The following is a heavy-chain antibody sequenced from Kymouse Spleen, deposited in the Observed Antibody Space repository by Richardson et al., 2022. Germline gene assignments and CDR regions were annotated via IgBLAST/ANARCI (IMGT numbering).Heavy chain of an antibody. D-gene: IGHD4-11,IGHD4-11*01. CDR2: INHSGST. J-gene: IGHJ6*02. CDR1: GGSFSGYY. V-gene: IGHV4-34*01. Sequence: QVQLQQWGAGLLKPSETLSLTCAVYGGSFSGYYWSWIRQPPGKGLEWIGEINHSGSTNYNPSLKSRVTISVDTSKNQFSLKLSSVTAADTAVYYCARGRTVTTPYYYYGMDVWGQGTTVTVSS. CDR3: ARGRTVTTPYYYYGMDV.